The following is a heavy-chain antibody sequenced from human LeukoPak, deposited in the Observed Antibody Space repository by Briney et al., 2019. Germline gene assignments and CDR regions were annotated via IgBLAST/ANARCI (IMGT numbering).Heavy chain of an antibody. CDR2: IYYSGST. CDR3: ARESAAAGYNWFDP. CDR1: GGSISSYY. V-gene: IGHV4-59*01. J-gene: IGHJ5*02. Sequence: SETLSLTCTVSGGSISSYYWSWIRQPPGKGLEWIGYIYYSGSTNYNPSLKSQVTISVDTSKNQFSLKLSSVTAADTAVYYCARESAAAGYNWFDPWGQGTQVTVSS. D-gene: IGHD6-13*01.